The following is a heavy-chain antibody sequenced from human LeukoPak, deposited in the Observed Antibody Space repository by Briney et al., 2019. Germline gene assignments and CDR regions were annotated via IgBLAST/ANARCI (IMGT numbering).Heavy chain of an antibody. CDR2: IYYSEST. Sequence: SETLSLTCTVSSGSIRSSSYYWGWIRQPPGKGLEWIGNIYYSESTYYNPSLESRVTISVDTSKNQFSLKLSSVTAADTAVYYCARGGTYYDFWSGYYKGPFDYWGQGTLVTVSS. CDR3: ARGGTYYDFWSGYYKGPFDY. V-gene: IGHV4-39*07. CDR1: SGSIRSSSYY. J-gene: IGHJ4*02. D-gene: IGHD3-3*01.